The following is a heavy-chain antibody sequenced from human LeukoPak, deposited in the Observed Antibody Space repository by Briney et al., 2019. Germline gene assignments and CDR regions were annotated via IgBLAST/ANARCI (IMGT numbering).Heavy chain of an antibody. CDR1: GGSISSYY. V-gene: IGHV4-59*12. CDR2: IYYSGST. J-gene: IGHJ4*02. Sequence: SETLSLTCTVSGGSISSYYWSWIRHPPGKGLEWIGYIYYSGSTYYNPSLKSRVTISVDTSKNQFSLKLSSVTAADTAVYYCARDTVGARLDYWGQGTLVTVSS. D-gene: IGHD1-26*01. CDR3: ARDTVGARLDY.